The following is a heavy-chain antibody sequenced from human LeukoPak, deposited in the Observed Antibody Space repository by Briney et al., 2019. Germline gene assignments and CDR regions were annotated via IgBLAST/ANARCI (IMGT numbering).Heavy chain of an antibody. D-gene: IGHD3/OR15-3a*01. CDR1: GFTFSDYY. Sequence: PGGSLRLSCVASGFTFSDYYISWIRQAPGKGLEWLSYISGSGSTLYYADSVKGRFTISRDNSKNTLYLQMNSLRAEDTAVYYCAKDRDWTFHPELDYWGQGTLVTVSS. J-gene: IGHJ4*02. CDR3: AKDRDWTFHPELDY. V-gene: IGHV3-11*04. CDR2: ISGSGSTL.